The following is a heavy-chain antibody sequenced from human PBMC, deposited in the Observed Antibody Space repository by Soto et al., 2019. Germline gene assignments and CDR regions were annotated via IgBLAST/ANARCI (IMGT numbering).Heavy chain of an antibody. CDR2: ISYDGSNK. D-gene: IGHD2-15*01. CDR3: ARDREAATHDYYYYYGMDV. J-gene: IGHJ6*02. Sequence: GGSLRLSCAASGFTFSSYAMHWVRQAPGKGLEWVAVISYDGSNKYYADSVKGRFTISRDNSKNTLYLQMNSLRAEDTAVYYCARDREAATHDYYYYYGMDVWGQGTTVTVSS. V-gene: IGHV3-30-3*01. CDR1: GFTFSSYA.